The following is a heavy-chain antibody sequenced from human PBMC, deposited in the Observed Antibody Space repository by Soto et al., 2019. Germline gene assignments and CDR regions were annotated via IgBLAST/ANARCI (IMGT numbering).Heavy chain of an antibody. V-gene: IGHV4-30-4*01. Sequence: SETLSLTCTVSGGSISSGDYYWSWIRQPPGKGLEWIGYIYYSGSTYYNPSLKSRVTISVDTSKNQFSLKLSSVTAADTAVYYCARLKRDGYNYKLAYWGQGTLVTVSS. CDR2: IYYSGST. D-gene: IGHD5-18*01. CDR1: GGSISSGDYY. J-gene: IGHJ4*02. CDR3: ARLKRDGYNYKLAY.